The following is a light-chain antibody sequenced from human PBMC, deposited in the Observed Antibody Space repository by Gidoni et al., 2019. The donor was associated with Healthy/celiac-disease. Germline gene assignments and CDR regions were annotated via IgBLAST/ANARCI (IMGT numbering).Light chain of an antibody. V-gene: IGKV3-20*01. Sequence: DIVSPQSPCTLSLSPGERATLSCRARQSVSSSYLAWYQQKPGQAPRLILYGASSRATGIPDRFSGSGSGTDFTLTISRLEPDDFAVYYCQQYGSSPPWTFGQGTKVEIK. CDR3: QQYGSSPPWT. CDR1: QSVSSSY. CDR2: GAS. J-gene: IGKJ1*01.